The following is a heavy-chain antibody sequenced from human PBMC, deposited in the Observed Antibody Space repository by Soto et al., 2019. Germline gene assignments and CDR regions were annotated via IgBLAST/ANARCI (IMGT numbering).Heavy chain of an antibody. Sequence: SETLSLTCTVSGGSISSYYWSWIRQPPGKGLEWIGYIYYSGSTNYNPSLKSRVTISVDTSKNQFSLKLSSVTAAETAVYYCARWKGDYVPRSKLAPPPTWFDPWGQGPLVTVS. V-gene: IGHV4-59*01. D-gene: IGHD4-17*01. CDR3: ARWKGDYVPRSKLAPPPTWFDP. CDR1: GGSISSYY. CDR2: IYYSGST. J-gene: IGHJ5*02.